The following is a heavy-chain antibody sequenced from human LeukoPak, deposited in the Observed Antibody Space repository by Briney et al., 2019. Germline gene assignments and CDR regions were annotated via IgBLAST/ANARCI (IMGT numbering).Heavy chain of an antibody. Sequence: SETLSLTCAVYGGSFSGYYWSWIRQPPGKGLEWIGEIYHSGSTNYNPSLKSRVTISVDTSKNQFSLKLSSVTAADTAVYYCARARGYSHGYQISPDYWGQGTLVTVSS. J-gene: IGHJ4*02. D-gene: IGHD5-18*01. CDR3: ARARGYSHGYQISPDY. V-gene: IGHV4-34*01. CDR2: IYHSGST. CDR1: GGSFSGYY.